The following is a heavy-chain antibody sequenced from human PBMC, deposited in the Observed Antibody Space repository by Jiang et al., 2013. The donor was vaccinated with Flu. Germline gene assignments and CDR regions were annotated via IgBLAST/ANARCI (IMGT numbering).Heavy chain of an antibody. J-gene: IGHJ2*01. D-gene: IGHD3-22*01. CDR2: INHSGST. Sequence: LLKPSETLSLTCAVYGGSFSGFYWSWIRQPPGKGLEWIGAINHSGSTNYNPSLKSRVTISVDTSKNQFSLKLSSVTAADTAVYYCARRSRNHYDSSGYYYRAPWYFDLWGRGTQVTVSS. V-gene: IGHV4-34*01. CDR3: ARRSRNHYDSSGYYYRAPWYFDL. CDR1: GGSFSGFY.